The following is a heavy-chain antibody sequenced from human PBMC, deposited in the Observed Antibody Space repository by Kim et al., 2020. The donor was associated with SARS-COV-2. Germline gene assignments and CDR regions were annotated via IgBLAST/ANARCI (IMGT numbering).Heavy chain of an antibody. Sequence: ASVKVSCKASGYTFTSYAMNWVRQAPGQGLEWMGWINTNTGNPTYAQGFTGRFVFSLDTSVSTAYLQISSLKAEDTAVYYCARGGRDSSGWYSVLRENYYFDYWGQGTLVTVSS. V-gene: IGHV7-4-1*02. CDR2: INTNTGNP. CDR3: ARGGRDSSGWYSVLRENYYFDY. CDR1: GYTFTSYA. D-gene: IGHD6-19*01. J-gene: IGHJ4*02.